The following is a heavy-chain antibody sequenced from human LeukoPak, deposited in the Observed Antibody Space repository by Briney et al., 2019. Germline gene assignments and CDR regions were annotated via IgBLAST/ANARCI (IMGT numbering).Heavy chain of an antibody. Sequence: SETLSLTCTVSGGSISGYYWSWIRQPAGKGLEWIGRIYTSGSTNYNPSLKSRVTMSVDTSKNQFSLKLSSVTAADTAVYYCARDPGGSYRYPLDFQHWGQGTLVTVSS. CDR2: IYTSGST. CDR3: ARDPGGSYRYPLDFQH. V-gene: IGHV4-4*07. CDR1: GGSISGYY. J-gene: IGHJ1*01. D-gene: IGHD3-16*02.